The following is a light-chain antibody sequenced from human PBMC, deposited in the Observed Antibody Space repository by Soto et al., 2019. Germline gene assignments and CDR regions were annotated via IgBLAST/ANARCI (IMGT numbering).Light chain of an antibody. CDR3: QQYSVWPLT. Sequence: EIVLTQSPATLSVSPGERAALSCRASQSVSNNLAWYQQKPGQPPRLLIFGASTRATGIPARFSGSGSEAEFALTISTLRSEDFAVYYCQQYSVWPLTFGGGTKGDIK. CDR1: QSVSNN. V-gene: IGKV3D-15*01. CDR2: GAS. J-gene: IGKJ4*01.